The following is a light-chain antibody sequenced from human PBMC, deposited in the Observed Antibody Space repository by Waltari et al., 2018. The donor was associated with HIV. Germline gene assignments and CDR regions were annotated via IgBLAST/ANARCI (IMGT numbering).Light chain of an antibody. CDR2: GAS. CDR1: QSVSSN. CDR3: QQYNKWPPWT. J-gene: IGKJ1*01. Sequence: EIVMTQSPATLSVSPGERATLSCRASQSVSSNLAWYQQKPGQAPRLLIYGASTRATGIPARVSASGSGTEFTLTISSLQSEDFAVYYCQQYNKWPPWTFGQGTKVEI. V-gene: IGKV3-15*01.